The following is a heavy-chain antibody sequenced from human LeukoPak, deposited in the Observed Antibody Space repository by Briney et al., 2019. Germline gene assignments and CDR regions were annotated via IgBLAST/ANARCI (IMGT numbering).Heavy chain of an antibody. Sequence: SAEVLCKDSGGSFSSYAMSWVPQAPGQGLDGFGRTMAIFGTANYAQKFQGRVTITADESTSTAYMELSSLRSEDTAVYYCARLRVRGVIKYFDYWGQGTLVTVSS. CDR1: GGSFSSYA. D-gene: IGHD3-10*01. CDR3: ARLRVRGVIKYFDY. J-gene: IGHJ4*02. V-gene: IGHV1-69*15. CDR2: TMAIFGTA.